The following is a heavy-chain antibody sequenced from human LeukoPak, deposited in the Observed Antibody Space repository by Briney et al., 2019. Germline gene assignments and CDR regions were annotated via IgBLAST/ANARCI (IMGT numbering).Heavy chain of an antibody. J-gene: IGHJ4*02. Sequence: SETLSLTCTVSGGSISSYYWGWIRQPPGKGLEWIGSIYYSGSTYYNPSLKSRVTISVDTSKNQFSLKLSSVTAADTAVYYCARLGMTTVTTYNLDYWGQGTLVTVSS. CDR1: GGSISSYY. V-gene: IGHV4-39*01. CDR3: ARLGMTTVTTYNLDY. D-gene: IGHD4-17*01. CDR2: IYYSGST.